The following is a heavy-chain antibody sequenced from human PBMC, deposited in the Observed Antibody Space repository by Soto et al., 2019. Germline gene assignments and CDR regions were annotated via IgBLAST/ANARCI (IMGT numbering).Heavy chain of an antibody. CDR3: ARVRVRRWLQLSAFDI. D-gene: IGHD5-12*01. J-gene: IGHJ3*02. Sequence: SETLSLTCAVYGGAFSGYYWSWIRQPPGKGLEWIGEINHSGSTNYNPSLKSRVTISVDTFKNQFSLKLSSVTAADTAVYYCARVRVRRWLQLSAFDIWGQGTMVTVSS. CDR1: GGAFSGYY. CDR2: INHSGST. V-gene: IGHV4-34*01.